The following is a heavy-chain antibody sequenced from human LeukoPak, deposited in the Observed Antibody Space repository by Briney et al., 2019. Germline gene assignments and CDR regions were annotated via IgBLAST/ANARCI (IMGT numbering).Heavy chain of an antibody. CDR2: IKPTDGRT. V-gene: IGHV1-46*01. Sequence: ASVKVSCNVSGNTFTSHYMHWVRQAPGQGLEWMGIIKPTDGRTTYAQKFQGRLTMTRDTSTNTVYMELSSLRFEDTAVYYCVSYKNDGNWFDPWAQEPLVTVSS. D-gene: IGHD1-1*01. CDR3: VSYKNDGNWFDP. J-gene: IGHJ5*02. CDR1: GNTFTSHY.